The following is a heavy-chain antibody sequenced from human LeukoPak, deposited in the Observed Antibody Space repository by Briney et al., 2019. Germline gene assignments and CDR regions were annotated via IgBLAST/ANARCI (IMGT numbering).Heavy chain of an antibody. Sequence: ASVKVSCKASGYTFIGYYMHWVRQAPGQGLEWMGMINPSGGDTTYAQKLQGRVTMTRDTSTSTVYMELSSLRSEDTAVYYCARENGGEDYWGQGTLVTVSS. CDR3: ARENGGEDY. CDR2: INPSGGDT. J-gene: IGHJ4*02. D-gene: IGHD2-21*01. V-gene: IGHV1-46*01. CDR1: GYTFIGYY.